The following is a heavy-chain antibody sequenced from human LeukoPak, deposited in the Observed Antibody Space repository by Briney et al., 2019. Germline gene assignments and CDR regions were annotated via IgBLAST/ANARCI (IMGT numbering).Heavy chain of an antibody. CDR3: ARLHYYGSGSYY. CDR2: IYYSGST. Sequence: SETLSLTCTDSGGSISSSSYYWGWIRQPPGKGLEWIGSIYYSGSTYYNPSLKSRVTISVDTSKNQFSLKLSSVTAADTAVYYCARLHYYGSGSYYWGQGTLVTVSS. CDR1: GGSISSSSYY. V-gene: IGHV4-39*01. D-gene: IGHD3-10*01. J-gene: IGHJ4*02.